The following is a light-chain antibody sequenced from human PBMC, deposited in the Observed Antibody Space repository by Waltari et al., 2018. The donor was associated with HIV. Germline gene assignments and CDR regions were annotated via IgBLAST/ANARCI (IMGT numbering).Light chain of an antibody. CDR2: DAS. CDR1: QSVSDY. CDR3: QQRSKWPPPWT. V-gene: IGKV3-11*01. Sequence: EIVLTQSPATLSLSPGDRATLSCRASQSVSDYLAWYQQKRGQAPRLLIYDASNSATGIPARFSGSGSGTDFTLTISSLEPEDFAVYYCQQRSKWPPPWTFGQGTKVEI. J-gene: IGKJ1*01.